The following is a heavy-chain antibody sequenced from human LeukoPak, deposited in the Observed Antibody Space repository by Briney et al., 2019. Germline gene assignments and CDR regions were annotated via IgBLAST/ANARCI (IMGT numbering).Heavy chain of an antibody. CDR3: ERDAQDISYCSSTSCYAINAFDI. D-gene: IGHD2-2*01. CDR2: IYYSGST. CDR1: GGSIRSYY. Sequence: SETLSLTCTVSGGSIRSYYWSWIRQPPGKGLEWIGYIYYSGSTNYNPSLKSRVTISVDTSKNQFSLKLSSVTAADTAVYYCERDAQDISYCSSTSCYAINAFDIWGQGTMVTVSS. J-gene: IGHJ3*02. V-gene: IGHV4-59*01.